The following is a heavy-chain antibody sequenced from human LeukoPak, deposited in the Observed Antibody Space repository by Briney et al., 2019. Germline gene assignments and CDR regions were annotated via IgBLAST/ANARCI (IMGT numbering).Heavy chain of an antibody. V-gene: IGHV3-48*04. CDR1: GFTVSSNY. Sequence: GGSLRLSCAASGFTVSSNYMSWVRQAPGKGLEWVSYISSSSSIIYYADSVKGRFTISRDNAKNSLYLQMNSLRAEDTAVYYCARGYYGSGSYYNDRFDYWGQGTLVTVSS. CDR2: ISSSSSII. J-gene: IGHJ4*02. CDR3: ARGYYGSGSYYNDRFDY. D-gene: IGHD3-10*01.